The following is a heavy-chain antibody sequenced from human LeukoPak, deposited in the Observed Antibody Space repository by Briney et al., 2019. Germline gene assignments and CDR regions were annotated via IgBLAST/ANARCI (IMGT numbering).Heavy chain of an antibody. D-gene: IGHD4-23*01. V-gene: IGHV3-48*02. CDR3: ARNPGGIGDY. Sequence: PGGSLRLSCGASGFTFSIYSMNWVRQAPGKGLEWVSFISGSSSSTFYADSVKGRFTVSRDNAKNSLYLQMNSLRDEDTAVYYCARNPGGIGDYWGQGTLVTVSS. J-gene: IGHJ4*02. CDR1: GFTFSIYS. CDR2: ISGSSSST.